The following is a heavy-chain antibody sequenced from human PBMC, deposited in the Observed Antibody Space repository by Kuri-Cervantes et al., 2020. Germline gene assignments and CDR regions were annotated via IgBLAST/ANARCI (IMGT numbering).Heavy chain of an antibody. D-gene: IGHD2-2*01. CDR1: GFTFSSYG. CDR3: ARVRKLGYCSSTSCYARSQDYYYYMDV. Sequence: GGSLRLSCAASGFTFSSYGMHWVRQAPGKGLEWVSAISGSGGSTYYADSVKGRFTISRDNSKNTLYLQMNSLRAEDTAVYYCARVRKLGYCSSTSCYARSQDYYYYMDVWGKGTTVTVSS. V-gene: IGHV3-23*01. CDR2: ISGSGGST. J-gene: IGHJ6*03.